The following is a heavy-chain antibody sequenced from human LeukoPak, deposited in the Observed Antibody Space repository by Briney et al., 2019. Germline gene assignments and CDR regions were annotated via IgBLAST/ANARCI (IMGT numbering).Heavy chain of an antibody. J-gene: IGHJ4*02. CDR2: ISGSGGIT. V-gene: IGHV3-23*01. Sequence: GGSLRLSCAASGFTFSNYAMHWVRQAPGKGLEWVAAISGSGGITYYADSVKGRFTISRDNSKNTLYLQMNSLSAEDTALYYCAKRARSSYTSLDLDYWGQGTLVTASS. CDR1: GFTFSNYA. D-gene: IGHD2-2*02. CDR3: AKRARSSYTSLDLDY.